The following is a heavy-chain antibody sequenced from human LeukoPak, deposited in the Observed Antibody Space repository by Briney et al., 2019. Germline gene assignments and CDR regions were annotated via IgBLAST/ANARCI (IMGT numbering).Heavy chain of an antibody. CDR1: GGSTSSSSYY. CDR3: ARQGGTVSRDY. J-gene: IGHJ4*02. D-gene: IGHD4-17*01. Sequence: SETLALTGTVSGGSTSSSSYYWGWIRQPPGKGLEWIGSIYYSGSTYYNPSLKSRVTISVDTSKNQFSLKLSSVTAADTAVYYCARQGGTVSRDYWGQGTLVTVSS. V-gene: IGHV4-39*01. CDR2: IYYSGST.